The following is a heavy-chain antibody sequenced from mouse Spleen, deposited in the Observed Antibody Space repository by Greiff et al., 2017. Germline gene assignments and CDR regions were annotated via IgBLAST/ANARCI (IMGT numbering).Heavy chain of an antibody. CDR2: IYPRSGNT. J-gene: IGHJ1*03. CDR3: ARSGYEGYFDV. CDR1: GYTFTSYG. Sequence: VKLQESGAELARPGASVKLSCKASGYTFTSYGISWVKQRTGQGLEWIGEIYPRSGNTYYNEKFKGKATLTADKSSSTAYMELRSLTSEDSAVYFCARSGYEGYFDVWGTGTTVTVSS. V-gene: IGHV1-81*01. D-gene: IGHD2-14*01.